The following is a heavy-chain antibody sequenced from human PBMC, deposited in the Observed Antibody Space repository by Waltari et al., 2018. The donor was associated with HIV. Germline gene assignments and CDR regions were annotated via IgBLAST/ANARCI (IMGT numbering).Heavy chain of an antibody. Sequence: EVQLVESGGGLVKPGGSLRLSCAASGFPFSSYSMKWVRQAPGKGLEWVSSISSSSSYIYYADSVKGRFTISRDNAKNSLYLQMNSLRAEDTAVYYCARYCSSTSCLRAYWGQGTLVTVSS. D-gene: IGHD2-2*01. CDR2: ISSSSSYI. J-gene: IGHJ4*02. CDR1: GFPFSSYS. V-gene: IGHV3-21*01. CDR3: ARYCSSTSCLRAY.